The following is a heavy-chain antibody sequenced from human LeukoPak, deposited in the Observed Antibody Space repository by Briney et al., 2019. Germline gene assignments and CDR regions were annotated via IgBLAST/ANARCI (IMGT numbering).Heavy chain of an antibody. J-gene: IGHJ6*03. D-gene: IGHD3-3*01. CDR3: ARYDFGVVIIGYYYMDV. Sequence: ASVKVSCKASGYTFTSYGISWVRQAPGQGLEWMGWISAYNGNTNYAQKLQGRVTMTTDTSKSTAYMELRSLRSDATAVYYCARYDFGVVIIGYYYMDVWGKGTTVTVSS. CDR2: ISAYNGNT. V-gene: IGHV1-18*01. CDR1: GYTFTSYG.